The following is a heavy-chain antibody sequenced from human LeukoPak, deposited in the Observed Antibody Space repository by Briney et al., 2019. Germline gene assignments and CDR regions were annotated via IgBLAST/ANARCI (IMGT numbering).Heavy chain of an antibody. Sequence: SETLSLTCTVSGGSISDNYWSWIRQPPGKGLEWIGYAYYSGHTNYNSSLKSRVTMSLDTSKSQFSLRLSSVTATDTAVYFCARHPFATPFDYWGPGTLVTVSS. D-gene: IGHD2-15*01. CDR3: ARHPFATPFDY. V-gene: IGHV4-59*08. CDR1: GGSISDNY. CDR2: AYYSGHT. J-gene: IGHJ4*02.